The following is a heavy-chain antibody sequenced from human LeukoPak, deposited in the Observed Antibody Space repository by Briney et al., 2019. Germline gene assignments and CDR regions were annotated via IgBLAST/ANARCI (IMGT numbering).Heavy chain of an antibody. CDR1: GFTFSDYA. V-gene: IGHV3-23*05. D-gene: IGHD1-14*01. Sequence: GGSLRLSCAASGFTFSDYAMNWVRQAPGKGLEWVSTFKTKYSQVYYAESVRGRFTISTDNSEKTVYLQMNSLRAEDTAVYYCAKLPGNHYFDYWGQGTLVTVSS. CDR3: AKLPGNHYFDY. J-gene: IGHJ4*02. CDR2: FKTKYSQV.